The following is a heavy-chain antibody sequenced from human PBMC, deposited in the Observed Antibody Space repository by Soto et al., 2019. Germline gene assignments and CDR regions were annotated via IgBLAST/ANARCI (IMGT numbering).Heavy chain of an antibody. Sequence: GGSLRLSCAASGFTFSSYAMSWVRQAPGKGLEWVSAISGSGGSTYYADSVKGRFTISRDNSKNTLYLQMNSLRPEDTAVYYCAKGTGVSGYSSYFDYWGQGTLVTVSS. V-gene: IGHV3-23*01. CDR2: ISGSGGST. CDR1: GFTFSSYA. D-gene: IGHD5-18*01. J-gene: IGHJ4*02. CDR3: AKGTGVSGYSSYFDY.